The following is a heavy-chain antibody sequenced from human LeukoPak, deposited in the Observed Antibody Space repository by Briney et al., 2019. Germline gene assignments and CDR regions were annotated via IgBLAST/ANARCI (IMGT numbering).Heavy chain of an antibody. J-gene: IGHJ4*02. CDR1: GGSISSGGYS. V-gene: IGHV4-61*02. Sequence: PSETLSLTCAVSGGSISSGGYSWSWIRQPPGQGLEWIGRIYTSGSTNYNPSLKSRVTMLVDTSKNQFSLKLSSVTAADTAVYYCPRDRTSLRYFDYWGQGTLVTVSS. CDR2: IYTSGST. D-gene: IGHD2-2*01. CDR3: PRDRTSLRYFDY.